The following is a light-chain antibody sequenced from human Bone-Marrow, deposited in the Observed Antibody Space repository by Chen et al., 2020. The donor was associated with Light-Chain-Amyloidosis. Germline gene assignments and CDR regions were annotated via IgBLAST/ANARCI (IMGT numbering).Light chain of an antibody. CDR2: EVN. V-gene: IGLV2-8*01. CDR1: SGDIGHYNY. Sequence: QPALTQPPSASGSPRHSVTISCGGTSGDIGHYNYVSWYQHHPGKAPKLMIYEVNKRPSGVPVRFSGSKSGNTASLTVSGIQAEEEADYYCSSYAGRNTFVFGIGTKVTVL. CDR3: SSYAGRNTFV. J-gene: IGLJ1*01.